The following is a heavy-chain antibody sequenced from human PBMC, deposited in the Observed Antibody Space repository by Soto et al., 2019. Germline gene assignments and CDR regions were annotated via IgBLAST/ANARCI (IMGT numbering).Heavy chain of an antibody. D-gene: IGHD2-21*02. V-gene: IGHV1-69*04. CDR3: AKDMSDHETFDY. Sequence: SVKVSCKASGGTFSSYTISWVRQAPGQGLEWMGRIIPILGIANYAQKFQGRVTITADKSTSTAYMELSSLRSEDTAVYYCAKDMSDHETFDYWGQGTLVTVSS. CDR1: GGTFSSYT. J-gene: IGHJ4*02. CDR2: IIPILGIA.